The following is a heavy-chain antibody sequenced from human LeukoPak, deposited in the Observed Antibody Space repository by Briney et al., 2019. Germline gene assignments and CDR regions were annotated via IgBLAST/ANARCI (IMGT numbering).Heavy chain of an antibody. J-gene: IGHJ4*02. V-gene: IGHV4-31*03. CDR3: ARGPVDGGGFDY. D-gene: IGHD4-23*01. CDR1: GGSISSGGYY. CDR2: IYYSGST. Sequence: TLSLTCTVSGGSISSGGYYWSWIRQHPGKGLEWIGYIYYSGSTYYNPSLKSRVTISVDTSKNQFSLKLSSVTAADTAVYYCARGPVDGGGFDYWGQGTLVTVSS.